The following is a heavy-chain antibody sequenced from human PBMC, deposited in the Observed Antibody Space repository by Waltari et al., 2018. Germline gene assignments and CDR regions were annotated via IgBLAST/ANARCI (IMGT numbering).Heavy chain of an antibody. V-gene: IGHV1-2*02. CDR1: GYTFSGHP. D-gene: IGHD3-22*01. CDR2: IDPNSGDT. CDR3: ARWTFYYESDWFDP. Sequence: QVQLVQSGAEVKKPGASVTVSCQATGYTFSGHPLHWVRQAPGQGLEWMGWIDPNSGDTNYAQKFQGRVTLTRDTSISTAYLELSRLRSDDTAIYYCARWTFYYESDWFDPWGQGTLITVSS. J-gene: IGHJ5*02.